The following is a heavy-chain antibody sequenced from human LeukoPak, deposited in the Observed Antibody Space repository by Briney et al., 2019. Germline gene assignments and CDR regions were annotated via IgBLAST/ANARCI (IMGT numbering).Heavy chain of an antibody. CDR2: INPSGGST. J-gene: IGHJ6*02. CDR1: GYTFTSYY. D-gene: IGHD6-13*01. V-gene: IGHV1-46*01. CDR3: ASLIAAADAVDVMDV. Sequence: ASVKVSCKASGYTFTSYYMHWVRQAPGQGLEWMGMINPSGGSTSYAQKFQGRVTMARDTSTSTVYMELSSLRSEDTAVYYCASLIAAADAVDVMDVWGQGTTVTVSS.